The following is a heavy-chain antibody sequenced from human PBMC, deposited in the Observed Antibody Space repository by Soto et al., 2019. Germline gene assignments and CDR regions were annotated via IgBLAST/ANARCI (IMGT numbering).Heavy chain of an antibody. J-gene: IGHJ4*02. CDR3: TATHFDFWSGPSFLDY. Sequence: GGSLRLSCTASGVTLSGAAMHWVRQASGKGLEWVGRIRSKTNNYATAYAASVQGRFTISRDDSKNMAYLQMDSLKTEDTAMYYCTATHFDFWSGPSFLDYWGQGALVTVSS. CDR2: IRSKTNNYAT. V-gene: IGHV3-73*01. CDR1: GVTLSGAA. D-gene: IGHD3-3*01.